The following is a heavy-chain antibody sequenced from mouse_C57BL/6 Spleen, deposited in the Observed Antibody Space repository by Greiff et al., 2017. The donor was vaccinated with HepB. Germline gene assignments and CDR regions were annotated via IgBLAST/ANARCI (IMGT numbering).Heavy chain of an antibody. J-gene: IGHJ2*01. CDR3: AFLSTTVVRTGYFDY. D-gene: IGHD1-1*01. Sequence: VQLKQSGAELVRPGASVKLSCTASGFNIKDYYMHWVKQRPEQGLEWIGRIDPEDGDTEYAPKFQGKATMTADTSSNTAYLQLSSLTSEDTAVYYCAFLSTTVVRTGYFDYWGQGTTLTVSS. CDR2: IDPEDGDT. V-gene: IGHV14-1*01. CDR1: GFNIKDYY.